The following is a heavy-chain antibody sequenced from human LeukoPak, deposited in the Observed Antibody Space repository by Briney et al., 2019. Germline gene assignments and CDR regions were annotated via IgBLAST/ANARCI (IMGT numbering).Heavy chain of an antibody. V-gene: IGHV1-18*01. CDR3: ARVPSGGGAFDI. J-gene: IGHJ3*02. Sequence: LQGRVTMTTDTSTNIAYMELRSLRYDDTAVYYCARVPSGGGAFDIWGQGTMVTVSS. D-gene: IGHD6-19*01.